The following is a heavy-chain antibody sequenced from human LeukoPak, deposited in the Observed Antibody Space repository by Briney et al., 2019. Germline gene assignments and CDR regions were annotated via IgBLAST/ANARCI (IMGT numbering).Heavy chain of an antibody. D-gene: IGHD3-22*01. CDR2: IYYSGST. J-gene: IGHJ4*02. Sequence: SETLSLTCTVSGGSISSGGYYWSWIRQHPGKGLEWIGYIYYSGSTYYNPSLKSRVTISVDTSKNQFSLKLSSVTAADTAVYYCARDFYDSSGYYRYFDYWGQGTLVTVSS. CDR3: ARDFYDSSGYYRYFDY. V-gene: IGHV4-31*03. CDR1: GGSISSGGYY.